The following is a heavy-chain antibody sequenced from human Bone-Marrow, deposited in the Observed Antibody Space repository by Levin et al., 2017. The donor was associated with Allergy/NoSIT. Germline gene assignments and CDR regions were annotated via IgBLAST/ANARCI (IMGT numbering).Heavy chain of an antibody. CDR3: ARGIAAAGTFLPAPGVFDP. Sequence: SETLSLTCAISGDSVSSNSAAWNWIRQSPSRGLEWLGRTYYRSKWYNDYAVSVKSRITINPDTSKNQFSLQLNSVTPEDTAVYYCARGIAAAGTFLPAPGVFDPWGQGTLVTVSS. J-gene: IGHJ5*02. D-gene: IGHD6-13*01. CDR1: GDSVSSNSAA. CDR2: TYYRSKWYN. V-gene: IGHV6-1*01.